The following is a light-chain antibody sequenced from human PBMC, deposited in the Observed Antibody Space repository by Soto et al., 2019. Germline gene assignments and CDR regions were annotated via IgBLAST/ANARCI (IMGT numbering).Light chain of an antibody. CDR1: QYISTW. V-gene: IGKV1-5*01. CDR3: QQYNSFSGT. J-gene: IGKJ4*01. CDR2: DGS. Sequence: DIQMTQSPSALSASVGDRVTITCRASQYISTWVAWYQQKPGKAPKLLIYDGSTLESGVPSRFSGSVSETIFTLTINSLQPEDFGTYFCQQYNSFSGTFGGGTKVDIK.